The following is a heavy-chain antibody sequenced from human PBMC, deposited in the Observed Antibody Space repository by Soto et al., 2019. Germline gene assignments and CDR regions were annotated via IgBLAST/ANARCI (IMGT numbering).Heavy chain of an antibody. Sequence: LPCAASGFTFSSYAMSWVRQAPGKGLEWVSAISGSGGSTYYADSVKGRFTISRDNSKNTLYLQMNSLRAEDTAVYYCANSRPMVRGEFDYWGQGTLVTVSS. D-gene: IGHD3-10*01. CDR3: ANSRPMVRGEFDY. CDR2: ISGSGGST. V-gene: IGHV3-23*01. J-gene: IGHJ4*02. CDR1: GFTFSSYA.